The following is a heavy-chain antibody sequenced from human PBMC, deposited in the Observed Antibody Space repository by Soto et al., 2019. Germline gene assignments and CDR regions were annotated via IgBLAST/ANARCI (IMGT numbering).Heavy chain of an antibody. V-gene: IGHV1-18*01. CDR2: ISADNGNT. CDR3: ARVYYDFWSGRIRYFDY. J-gene: IGHJ4*02. Sequence: ASVKVSCKSSGYTFTTYGISWVRQAPGQGLEWMGWISADNGNTNHAQKLQGRVTMTTDTSTSTAYMELRSLRSDDTAVYFCARVYYDFWSGRIRYFDYWGQGTLVTVSS. D-gene: IGHD3-3*01. CDR1: GYTFTTYG.